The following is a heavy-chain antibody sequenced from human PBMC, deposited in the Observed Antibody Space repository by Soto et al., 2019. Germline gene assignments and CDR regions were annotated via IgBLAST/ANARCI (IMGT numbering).Heavy chain of an antibody. CDR3: SLTTNYYYGMDV. D-gene: IGHD4-4*01. Sequence: EVQLVESGGGLVQPGGSLRLSCAASGFTFSDHYMDRVRQAPEKGLEWVGRTRNKANSYTTEYAASVKGRFTISRDDSKNSLYLQMNSLKTEDTAVYYCSLTTNYYYGMDVWGQGTTVTVSS. V-gene: IGHV3-72*01. J-gene: IGHJ6*02. CDR1: GFTFSDHY. CDR2: TRNKANSYTT.